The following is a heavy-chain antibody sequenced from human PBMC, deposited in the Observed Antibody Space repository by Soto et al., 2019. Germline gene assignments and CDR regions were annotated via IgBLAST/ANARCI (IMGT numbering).Heavy chain of an antibody. CDR3: AKDYCSSTSCYGNWFDP. CDR2: ISWNSGSI. J-gene: IGHJ5*02. Sequence: PGLSCAASGFTFDDYAMHWVRQAPGKGLEWVSGISWNSGSIGYADSVKGRFTISRDNAKNSLYLQMNSLRAEDTALYYCAKDYCSSTSCYGNWFDPWGQGTLVTVSS. D-gene: IGHD2-2*01. CDR1: GFTFDDYA. V-gene: IGHV3-9*01.